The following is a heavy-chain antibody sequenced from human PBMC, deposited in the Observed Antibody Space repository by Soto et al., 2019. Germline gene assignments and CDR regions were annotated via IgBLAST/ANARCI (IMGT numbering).Heavy chain of an antibody. V-gene: IGHV4-34*01. Sequence: SETLSLTCAVYGGSFRGYCWSWIRQPPGKGLEWIGEINHRGTTNYNPSLKSRVTISVDTSKNQFSLNLNSVTAADTAVYYCATLRNSDRYWGQGTQVTVSS. J-gene: IGHJ4*02. CDR2: INHRGTT. D-gene: IGHD3-22*01. CDR3: ATLRNSDRY. CDR1: GGSFRGYC.